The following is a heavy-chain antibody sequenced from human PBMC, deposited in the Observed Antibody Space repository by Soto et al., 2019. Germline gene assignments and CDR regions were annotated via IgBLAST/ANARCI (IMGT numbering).Heavy chain of an antibody. CDR3: ARASYSSSRSFDP. CDR1: GVSINSSAYY. Sequence: SETLSLTCTVSGVSINSSAYYWNWVRQHPGMGLEWIGYINYNGSTYYNTSLKSRVTISIDTSMNQFSLELDSVTAADTAVYYCARASYSSSRSFDPWCQG. D-gene: IGHD2-2*01. V-gene: IGHV4-31*03. J-gene: IGHJ5*02. CDR2: INYNGST.